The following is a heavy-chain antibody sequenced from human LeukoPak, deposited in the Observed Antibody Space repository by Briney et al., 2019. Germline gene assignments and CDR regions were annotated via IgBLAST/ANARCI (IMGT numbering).Heavy chain of an antibody. CDR3: ARPACSGSSCYPDY. J-gene: IGHJ4*02. V-gene: IGHV3-48*02. Sequence: GGSLRLSCAASGFTFSSYSMNWVRQAPGKGLEWVSYISSSSSTIYYADSVKGRFTISRDNAKNSLYLQMNSLRDEDTAVYYCARPACSGSSCYPDYWGQGTLVTVSS. CDR1: GFTFSSYS. CDR2: ISSSSSTI. D-gene: IGHD2-15*01.